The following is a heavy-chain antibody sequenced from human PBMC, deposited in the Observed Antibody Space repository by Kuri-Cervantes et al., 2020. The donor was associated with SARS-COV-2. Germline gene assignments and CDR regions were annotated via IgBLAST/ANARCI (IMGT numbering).Heavy chain of an antibody. J-gene: IGHJ4*02. Sequence: GESLKISCAASGFTFSSYAMSWVRQAPGKGLEWVSAISGSGGSTYYADSVRGRSTISRDNSKNTLYLQMNSLRAEDTAVYYCAKAGDIVVVPAASFDYWGQGTLVTVSS. CDR3: AKAGDIVVVPAASFDY. V-gene: IGHV3-23*01. CDR1: GFTFSSYA. D-gene: IGHD2-2*01. CDR2: ISGSGGST.